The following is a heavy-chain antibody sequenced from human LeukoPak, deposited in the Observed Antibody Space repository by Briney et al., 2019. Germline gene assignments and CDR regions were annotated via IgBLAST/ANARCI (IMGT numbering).Heavy chain of an antibody. CDR1: GGSISSGSYD. CDR2: IYTSGST. V-gene: IGHV4-61*02. Sequence: SETLSLTCTVSGGSISSGSYDWGWIRQPAGKGLEWIGRIYTSGSTNYNPSLKSRVTISVDTSKNQFSLKLSSVTAADTAVYYCARGRDYYDSSGYYPTYYYYYYMDVWGKGTTVTVSS. J-gene: IGHJ6*03. D-gene: IGHD3-22*01. CDR3: ARGRDYYDSSGYYPTYYYYYYMDV.